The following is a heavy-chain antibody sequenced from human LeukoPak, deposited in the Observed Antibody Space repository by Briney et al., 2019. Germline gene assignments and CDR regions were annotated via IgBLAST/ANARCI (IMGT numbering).Heavy chain of an antibody. CDR2: INPNSGGT. J-gene: IGHJ4*02. D-gene: IGHD3-10*01. Sequence: ASVKVSCKASGYTFTGYYMHRVRQAPGQGLEWMGRINPNSGGTNYAQKFQGRVTMTRDTSISTAYMELSRLRSDDTAVYYCARVRYGSGSYYFDYWGQGTLVTVSS. CDR3: ARVRYGSGSYYFDY. V-gene: IGHV1-2*06. CDR1: GYTFTGYY.